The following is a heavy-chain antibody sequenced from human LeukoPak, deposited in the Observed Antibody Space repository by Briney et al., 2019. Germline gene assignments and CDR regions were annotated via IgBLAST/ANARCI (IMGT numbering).Heavy chain of an antibody. V-gene: IGHV5-51*01. Sequence: GESLKISCKTSGYNFTTFWIGWVRQMPGKGLEWMGIIYPGDSDTRYSPSFQGQVTISADKSISTAYLQWSSLKASDTAMYYCARGRATKDCSGGSCYSLWFDYWGQGTLVTVSS. CDR2: IYPGDSDT. J-gene: IGHJ4*02. CDR1: GYNFTTFW. D-gene: IGHD2-15*01. CDR3: ARGRATKDCSGGSCYSLWFDY.